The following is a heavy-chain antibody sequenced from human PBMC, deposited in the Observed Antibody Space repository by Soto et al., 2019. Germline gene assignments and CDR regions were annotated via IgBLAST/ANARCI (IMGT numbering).Heavy chain of an antibody. V-gene: IGHV3-48*01. CDR3: AREGVAPYYYYGMDV. CDR2: ISSSSSTI. CDR1: GLTFSSYS. D-gene: IGHD5-12*01. J-gene: IGHJ6*02. Sequence: GGSLRLSCAASGLTFSSYSMNWVRQAPGKGLEWVSYISSSSSTIYYADSVKGRFTISRDNAKNSLYLQMNSLRSDDTAVYYCAREGVAPYYYYGMDVWGQGTPVTVSS.